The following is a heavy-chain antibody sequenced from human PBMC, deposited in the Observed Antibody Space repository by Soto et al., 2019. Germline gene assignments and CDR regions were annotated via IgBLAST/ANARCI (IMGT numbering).Heavy chain of an antibody. CDR1: GGSISSGGYY. CDR2: IYYSGST. CDR3: ARARTPPSLAFDI. V-gene: IGHV4-31*03. J-gene: IGHJ3*02. Sequence: QVQLQESGPGLVKPSQTLSLTCTVSGGSISSGGYYWSWIRQHPGKGLEWIGYIYYSGSTYYNPSLRSRVTISVDTSKNQFSLKLSSVTAADTAVYYCARARTPPSLAFDIWGQGTMVTVSS.